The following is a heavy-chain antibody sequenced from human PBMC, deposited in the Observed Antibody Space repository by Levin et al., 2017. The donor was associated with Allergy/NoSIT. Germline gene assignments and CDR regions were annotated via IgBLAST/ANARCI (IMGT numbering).Heavy chain of an antibody. Sequence: GGSLRLSCAASGFTFSSYAMHWVRQAPGKGLEYVSAISSNGGSTYYANSVKGRFTISRDNSKNTLYLQMGSLRAEDMAVYYCARATLEEGPFDYWGQGTLVTVSS. D-gene: IGHD1-1*01. J-gene: IGHJ4*02. CDR2: ISSNGGST. CDR1: GFTFSSYA. CDR3: ARATLEEGPFDY. V-gene: IGHV3-64*01.